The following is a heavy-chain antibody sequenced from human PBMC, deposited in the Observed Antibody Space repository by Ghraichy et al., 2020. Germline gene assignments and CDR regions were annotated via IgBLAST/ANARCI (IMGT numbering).Heavy chain of an antibody. CDR2: INHSGGS. Sequence: ESLNISCAVYGGSFSGYYWSWLRQPPGKGLEWIGEINHSGGSNYNPSLKSRVTISVDTSKNQFSLNLSSVTAADTAVYYCARGPAVPLGLLDPWGQGTLVTVSS. V-gene: IGHV4-34*01. CDR3: ARGPAVPLGLLDP. D-gene: IGHD6-19*01. CDR1: GGSFSGYY. J-gene: IGHJ5*02.